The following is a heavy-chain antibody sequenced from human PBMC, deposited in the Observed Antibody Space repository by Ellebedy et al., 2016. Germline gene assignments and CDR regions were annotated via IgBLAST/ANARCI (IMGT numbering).Heavy chain of an antibody. CDR1: GGFISTYY. Sequence: SETLSLXXTVSGGFISTYYWSWIRQPPGKGLEWIGEINHSGSTNYNPSLKSRVTISVDTSKNQFSLKLSSVTAADTAVYYCARLATVVTPGIFDYWGQGTLVTVSS. CDR3: ARLATVVTPGIFDY. J-gene: IGHJ4*02. D-gene: IGHD4-23*01. V-gene: IGHV4-34*09. CDR2: INHSGST.